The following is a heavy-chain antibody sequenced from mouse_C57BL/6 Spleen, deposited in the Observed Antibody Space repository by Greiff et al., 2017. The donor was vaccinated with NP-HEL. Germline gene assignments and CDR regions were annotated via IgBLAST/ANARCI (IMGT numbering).Heavy chain of an antibody. J-gene: IGHJ1*03. V-gene: IGHV1-59*01. Sequence: VQLQQPGAELVRPGTSVKLSCKASGYTFTSYWMHWVKQRPGQGLEWIGVIDPSDSYTNYNQKFKGKATLTVDTSSSTAYMQLSSLTSEDSAVYYCARRGDFDVWGTGTTVTVSS. CDR2: IDPSDSYT. CDR3: ARRGDFDV. CDR1: GYTFTSYW.